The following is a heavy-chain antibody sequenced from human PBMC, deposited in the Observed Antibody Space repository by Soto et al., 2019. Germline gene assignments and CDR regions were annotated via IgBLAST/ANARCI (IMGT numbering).Heavy chain of an antibody. V-gene: IGHV1-18*01. Sequence: QVHLVQSGAEVKKPGASVQVSCKGSGYAFTTYGITWVRQAPGQGLEWMGWISAHNGNTNYAQKLQGRVTVTRDTSTSTAYVELRSLRSDDTVVYYCARGRYGDYWGQGALVTVSS. CDR1: GYAFTTYG. CDR3: ARGRYGDY. CDR2: ISAHNGNT. J-gene: IGHJ4*02. D-gene: IGHD1-1*01.